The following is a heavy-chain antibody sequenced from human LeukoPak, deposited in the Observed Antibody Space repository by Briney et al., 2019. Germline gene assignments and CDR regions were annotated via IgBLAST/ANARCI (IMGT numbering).Heavy chain of an antibody. J-gene: IGHJ4*02. Sequence: GASVTVSCKASGSTFTSYGISWVRPAPGQGLEWMGWISANNGNTNYAQKLQGRVTMTTDTSTSTAYMELRSLRSDDTAVYYCARDSGSGSPLIWGQGTLVTVSS. CDR3: ARDSGSGSPLI. V-gene: IGHV1-18*01. CDR1: GSTFTSYG. CDR2: ISANNGNT. D-gene: IGHD3-10*01.